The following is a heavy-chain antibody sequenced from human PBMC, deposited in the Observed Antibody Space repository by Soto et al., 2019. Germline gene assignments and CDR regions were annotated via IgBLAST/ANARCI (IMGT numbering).Heavy chain of an antibody. CDR1: GGCVSSGSYY. V-gene: IGHV4-61*01. Sequence: SETLSLTCTVSGGCVSSGSYYWSWIRQPPGKGLEWIGYIYYSGSTNYNPSLKSRVTISVDTSKNQFSLKLSSVTAADTAVYYCARALGMIGRSDYWGQGTLVTVS. CDR2: IYYSGST. J-gene: IGHJ4*02. CDR3: ARALGMIGRSDY. D-gene: IGHD3-22*01.